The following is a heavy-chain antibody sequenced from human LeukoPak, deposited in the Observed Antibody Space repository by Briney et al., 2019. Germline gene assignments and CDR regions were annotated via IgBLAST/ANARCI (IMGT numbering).Heavy chain of an antibody. CDR3: AAQPCSGGVCYLDY. V-gene: IGHV3-30*04. CDR2: ISYDIISK. CDR1: GFTFSTYA. D-gene: IGHD2-8*02. J-gene: IGHJ4*02. Sequence: GGSLRLSRTASGFTFSTYATHWVRQAPGKGLEWVAVISYDIISKYYADSVKGRFTISRDNSKNTLYLQMNSLGGEDTAVYYCAAQPCSGGVCYLDYWGQGTLVTVSS.